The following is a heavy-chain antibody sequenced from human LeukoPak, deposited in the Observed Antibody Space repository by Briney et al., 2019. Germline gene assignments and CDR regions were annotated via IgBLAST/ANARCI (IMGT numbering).Heavy chain of an antibody. J-gene: IGHJ4*02. D-gene: IGHD6-13*01. Sequence: PGGSLRLSCAASGFTFSSYWMHWVRQAPGKGLVWVSRINSDGSTTNYADSVKSRFTISRDNAKNTLYLQMNSLRAEDTAVYYCARVGYSSSWYIDYWGQGTLVTVSS. CDR3: ARVGYSSSWYIDY. CDR1: GFTFSSYW. CDR2: INSDGSTT. V-gene: IGHV3-74*01.